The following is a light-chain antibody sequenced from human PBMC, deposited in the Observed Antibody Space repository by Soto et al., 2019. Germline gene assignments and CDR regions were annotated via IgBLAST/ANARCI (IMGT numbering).Light chain of an antibody. J-gene: IGLJ3*02. CDR2: SNT. CDR1: SSNIATNY. V-gene: IGLV1-47*02. Sequence: QSVLTQPPSVSGTPGQGVTISCSGGSSNIATNYVYWYQLLPGTAPKLVIFSNTIRPPRVPDRFSGSKSGASASLVISGLRSEDEADYFCASWDDSLFGGVFGGGTQLTVL. CDR3: ASWDDSLFGGV.